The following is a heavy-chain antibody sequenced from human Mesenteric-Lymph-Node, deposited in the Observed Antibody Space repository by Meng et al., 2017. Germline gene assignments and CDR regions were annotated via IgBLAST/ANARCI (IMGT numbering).Heavy chain of an antibody. Sequence: GESLKISCAASGFTFGSHWMHWVRQAPGKGLVWVSRIDRDGSVTTYADSVNGRFTISRDNAKNTLYLQMNSLRVEDTAVYYCARPGRWELLRGGLDVWGQGTTVTVSS. V-gene: IGHV3-74*01. J-gene: IGHJ6*02. CDR3: ARPGRWELLRGGLDV. D-gene: IGHD1-26*01. CDR1: GFTFGSHW. CDR2: IDRDGSVT.